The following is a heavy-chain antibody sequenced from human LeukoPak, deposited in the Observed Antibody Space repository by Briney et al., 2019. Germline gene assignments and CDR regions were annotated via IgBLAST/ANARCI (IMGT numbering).Heavy chain of an antibody. J-gene: IGHJ4*02. D-gene: IGHD5-18*01. CDR3: ARDSYGLDY. CDR2: IWYDGSNK. CDR1: GFTFRSYA. V-gene: IGHV3-33*08. Sequence: GGSLRLSCAASGFTFRSYAMHWVRQAPGKGLEWVAVIWYDGSNKYYADSVKGRFTISRDNSKNTLYLQMNSLRAEDTAVYYCARDSYGLDYWGQGTLVTVSS.